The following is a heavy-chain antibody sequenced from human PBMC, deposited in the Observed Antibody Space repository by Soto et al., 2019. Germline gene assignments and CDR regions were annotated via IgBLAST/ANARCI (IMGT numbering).Heavy chain of an antibody. J-gene: IGHJ6*02. Sequence: ALVKVSCKASGYTFTSYGISWVRQAPGQGLEWMGWISAYNGNTNYAQKFQGRVTMTTDTSTSTAYMELRSLRSDDTAVYYCARGSGGSSYYYYGMDVWGQGTTVTVS. CDR3: ARGSGGSSYYYYGMDV. V-gene: IGHV1-18*01. CDR1: GYTFTSYG. CDR2: ISAYNGNT. D-gene: IGHD2-15*01.